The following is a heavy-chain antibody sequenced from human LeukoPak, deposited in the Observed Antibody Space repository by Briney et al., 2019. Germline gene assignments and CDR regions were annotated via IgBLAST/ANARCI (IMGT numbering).Heavy chain of an antibody. CDR1: GYTFTGYY. CDR2: FDPEDGET. D-gene: IGHD5-18*01. CDR3: ATDRGRNSYGRRGTYYFDY. J-gene: IGHJ4*02. V-gene: IGHV1-24*01. Sequence: GASVKVSCKASGYTFTGYYMHWVRQAPGQGLEWMGGFDPEDGETIYAQKFQGRVTMTEDTSTDTAYMELSSLRSEDTAVYYCATDRGRNSYGRRGTYYFDYWGQGTLVTVSS.